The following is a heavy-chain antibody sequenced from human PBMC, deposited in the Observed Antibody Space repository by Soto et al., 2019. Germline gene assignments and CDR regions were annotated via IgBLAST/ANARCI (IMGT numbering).Heavy chain of an antibody. CDR1: GLNFKNYD. J-gene: IGHJ5*02. D-gene: IGHD6-6*01. CDR3: AKDRAARRDDWFDP. V-gene: IGHV3-33*03. CDR2: LSYDETQA. Sequence: PGGSLRLSCVASGLNFKNYDMHWVRQSPGKGLEWLALLSYDETQAFYAESLGGRFTISRDNSKNTLYLQMNSLRAEDTAVYFCAKDRAARRDDWFDPWGQGTLVTAPQ.